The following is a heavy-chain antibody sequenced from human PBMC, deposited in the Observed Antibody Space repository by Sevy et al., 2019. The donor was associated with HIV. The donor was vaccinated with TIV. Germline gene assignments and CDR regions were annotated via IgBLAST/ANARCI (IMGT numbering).Heavy chain of an antibody. D-gene: IGHD5-18*01. V-gene: IGHV3-21*01. J-gene: IGHJ4*02. CDR2: ISSSSSYI. Sequence: GGSLRLSCAASGFTFSSYSMNWVRQAPGKGLEWVSSISSSSSYIYYADSVKGRFTILRDNAKNSLYLQMNSLRAENTAVYYCARGGAPCARRWLQDHCGPLSRWGQGTLVTVSS. CDR3: ARGGAPCARRWLQDHCGPLSR. CDR1: GFTFSSYS.